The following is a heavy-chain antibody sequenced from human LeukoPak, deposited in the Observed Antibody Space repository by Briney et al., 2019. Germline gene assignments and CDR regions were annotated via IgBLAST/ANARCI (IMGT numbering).Heavy chain of an antibody. D-gene: IGHD1-14*01. CDR3: ARDPPKIYRGPPDAFDI. J-gene: IGHJ3*02. CDR1: GYSISSGYY. Sequence: SETLSLTCTVSGYSISSGYYWGWIRQPPGKGLEWIGSIYHSGSTYYNPSLKSRVTISVDTSKNQFSLKLSSVTAADTAVYYCARDPPKIYRGPPDAFDIWGQGTMVTVSS. CDR2: IYHSGST. V-gene: IGHV4-38-2*02.